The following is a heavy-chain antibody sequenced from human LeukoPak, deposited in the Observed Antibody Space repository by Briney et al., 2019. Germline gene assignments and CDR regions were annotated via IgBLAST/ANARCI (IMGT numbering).Heavy chain of an antibody. V-gene: IGHV4-39*01. CDR1: GGSISSSSYY. D-gene: IGHD3-3*01. CDR2: IYYSGST. CDR3: ARQGLWRGYYRYFDY. J-gene: IGHJ4*02. Sequence: SETLSLTCTVSGGSISSSSYYWGWIRQPPGKGLEWIGSIYYSGSTYYNPSLKSRVTISVDTSKNQFSLKLSSVTAADTAVYYCARQGLWRGYYRYFDYWGQGTLVTVSS.